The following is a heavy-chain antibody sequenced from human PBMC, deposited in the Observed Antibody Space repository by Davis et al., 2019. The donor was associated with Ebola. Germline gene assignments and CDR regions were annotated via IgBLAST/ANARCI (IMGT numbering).Heavy chain of an antibody. CDR1: GYTFPGYF. Sequence: AASVKVSCKASGYTFPGYFMHWVRQAPGQGLEWKGRINPDSGGTDYAQKFQGRVTMTRDMSVSTAYMELSSLRSDDTALYYCARGYSSGSNWFDPWGQGTLVTVPS. D-gene: IGHD6-19*01. V-gene: IGHV1-2*06. J-gene: IGHJ5*02. CDR2: INPDSGGT. CDR3: ARGYSSGSNWFDP.